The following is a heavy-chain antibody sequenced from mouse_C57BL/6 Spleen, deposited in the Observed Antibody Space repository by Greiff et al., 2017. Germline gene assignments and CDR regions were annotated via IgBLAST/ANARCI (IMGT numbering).Heavy chain of an antibody. V-gene: IGHV1-82*01. D-gene: IGHD2-1*01. J-gene: IGHJ2*01. CDR2: IYPGDGDT. CDR3: AREGYGNYGGDYFDY. Sequence: QVQLQQSGPELVKPGASVKISCKASGYAFSSSWMNWVKQRPGKGLEWIGRIYPGDGDTNYNGKFKGKATLTADKSSSTAYMQLSSLTSEDSAVYFCAREGYGNYGGDYFDYWGQGTTLTVSS. CDR1: GYAFSSSW.